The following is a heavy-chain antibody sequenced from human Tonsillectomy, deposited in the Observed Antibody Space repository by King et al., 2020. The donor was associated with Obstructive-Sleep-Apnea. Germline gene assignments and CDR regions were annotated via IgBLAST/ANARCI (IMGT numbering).Heavy chain of an antibody. D-gene: IGHD4-17*01. J-gene: IGHJ2*01. V-gene: IGHV5-51*01. CDR3: ARSVYGPSVGSFYL. Sequence: QLVQSGAEVKKPGESLKISCQGSGYSFTSYWIVWVRQMPGKGLEWMGIIYPGDSDTRYSPSFQGQVTISVDKSINTAYLQWSSLRASDTAMYYCARSVYGPSVGSFYLWGRGTLVTVSS. CDR1: GYSFTSYW. CDR2: IYPGDSDT.